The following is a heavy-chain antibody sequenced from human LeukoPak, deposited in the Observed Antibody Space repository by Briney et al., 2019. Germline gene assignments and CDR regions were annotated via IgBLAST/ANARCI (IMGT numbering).Heavy chain of an antibody. D-gene: IGHD5/OR15-5a*01. CDR3: TRNVASSPTFHWFDP. Sequence: PARPLRLSCAASGLTVSSNYMDWVRQAPGGGLEWVSVIYSGGYTYYADSVKGRYTISRDNYKNTLYRQMSSLRDEDTAVYYCTRNVASSPTFHWFDPWGQGTLVTVSS. CDR1: GLTVSSNY. J-gene: IGHJ5*02. CDR2: IYSGGYT. V-gene: IGHV3-53*01.